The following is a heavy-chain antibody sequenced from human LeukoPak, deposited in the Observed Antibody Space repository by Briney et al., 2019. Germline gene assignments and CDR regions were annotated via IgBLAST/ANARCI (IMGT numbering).Heavy chain of an antibody. J-gene: IGHJ4*02. CDR2: ISGSGGST. CDR3: AKRYCSGGSCYMGYDY. CDR1: GFTFSSYA. V-gene: IGHV3-23*01. D-gene: IGHD2-15*01. Sequence: GGSLRLSCAASGFTFSSYAMSWVRQAPGKGLEWVSDISGSGGSTYYADSVKGRFTISRDNSKNTLYLQMNSLRAEDTAVYYCAKRYCSGGSCYMGYDYWGQGTLVTVSS.